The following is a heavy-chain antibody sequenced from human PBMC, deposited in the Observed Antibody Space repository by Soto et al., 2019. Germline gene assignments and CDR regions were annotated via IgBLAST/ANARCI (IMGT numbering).Heavy chain of an antibody. CDR1: GFAFRSYN. J-gene: IGHJ4*02. Sequence: EVQLVESGGGLVKPGGSLTLSCAGSGFAFRSYNMNWVFQPPGKGLEWVASISSGSSNIYYADSVKGRFTISRDNAKESLYLQMDSLRAEDSAVYYCASATVVARTFEFWGQGTLLTVSS. CDR2: ISSGSSNI. D-gene: IGHD4-17*01. V-gene: IGHV3-21*01. CDR3: ASATVVARTFEF.